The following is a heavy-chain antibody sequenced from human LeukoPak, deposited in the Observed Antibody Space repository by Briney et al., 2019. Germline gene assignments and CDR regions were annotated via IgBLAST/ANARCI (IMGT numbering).Heavy chain of an antibody. D-gene: IGHD6-13*01. Sequence: SGTLSLTCAVSGGSISSSNWWSWVRQPPGKGLEWTGEIYHSGSTNYNPSLKSRVTISVDKSKNQFSLKLSSVTAADTAVYYCARDVIAAAGAYYYYYYMDVWGKGTTVTVSS. CDR3: ARDVIAAAGAYYYYYYMDV. V-gene: IGHV4-4*02. CDR1: GGSISSSNW. CDR2: IYHSGST. J-gene: IGHJ6*03.